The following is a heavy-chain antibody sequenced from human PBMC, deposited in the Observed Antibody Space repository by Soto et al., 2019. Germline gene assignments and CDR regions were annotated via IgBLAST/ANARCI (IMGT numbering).Heavy chain of an antibody. D-gene: IGHD5-18*01. V-gene: IGHV4-34*08. CDR3: ASNSYGYTFYDY. J-gene: IGHJ4*02. CDR1: AGTSTDYF. Sequence: SETLCLTCAVYAGTSTDYFWSWIRQPPGKGLEWIAEINHSGTTGYNPSLKSRVTMSVDPSKNQFSLNLRSVTAADTAVYYCASNSYGYTFYDYWGQGTLVTVS. CDR2: INHSGTT.